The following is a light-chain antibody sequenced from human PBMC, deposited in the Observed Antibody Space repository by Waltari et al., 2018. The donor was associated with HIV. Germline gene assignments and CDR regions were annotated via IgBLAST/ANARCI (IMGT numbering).Light chain of an antibody. CDR3: QQYFNYPFT. J-gene: IGKJ3*01. CDR2: GVS. V-gene: IGKV1-8*01. CDR1: QAIDSS. Sequence: AIRMTQSPSSISASKGDKVAITCRASQAIDSSLAWYQQKPGGAPKLLIYGVSTLESGVASRFSGSGFGTQFTLTIGCLQPEDFATYYCQQYFNYPFTCGPGTKV.